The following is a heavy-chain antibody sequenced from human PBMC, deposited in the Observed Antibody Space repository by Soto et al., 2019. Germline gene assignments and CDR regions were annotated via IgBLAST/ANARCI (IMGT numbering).Heavy chain of an antibody. J-gene: IGHJ4*02. CDR3: AREGSGDYDSSGYVKYYFDY. Sequence: SETLSLTCTVSGGSISSGGYYWSWIRQHPGKGLEWIGYIYYSGSTYYNPSLKSRVTISVDTSKNQFSLKLSSVTAADTAVYYCAREGSGDYDSSGYVKYYFDYWGQGTLVTVSS. CDR1: GGSISSGGYY. V-gene: IGHV4-31*03. CDR2: IYYSGST. D-gene: IGHD3-22*01.